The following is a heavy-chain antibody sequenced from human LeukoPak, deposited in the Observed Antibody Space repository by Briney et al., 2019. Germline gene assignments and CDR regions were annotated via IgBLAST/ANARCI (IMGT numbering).Heavy chain of an antibody. CDR3: ARDTLGSYSGYDYEAGFWFDP. Sequence: PSETLSLTRTVSGGSISRYYWSWIRQPPGKGLEWIGYVYHSGSTNYNPSLKSRVTISLDTSKNQFSLKLSSLTAADTAVYYCARDTLGSYSGYDYEAGFWFDPWGQGTLVTVSS. D-gene: IGHD5-12*01. J-gene: IGHJ5*02. V-gene: IGHV4-59*01. CDR2: VYHSGST. CDR1: GGSISRYY.